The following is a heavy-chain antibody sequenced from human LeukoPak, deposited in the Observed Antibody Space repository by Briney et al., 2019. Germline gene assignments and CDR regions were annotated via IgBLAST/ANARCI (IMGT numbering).Heavy chain of an antibody. D-gene: IGHD5-18*01. CDR1: GFTFSRYA. CDR2: ISYDGSNK. J-gene: IGHJ3*02. Sequence: GRSLRLSCAASGFTFSRYAMHWVRQAPGKGLEWVAVISYDGSNKYYADSVKGRFTISRDNSKNTLYLQMNSLRAEDTAVYYCARGADTAMGAAFDIWGQGTMVTVSS. CDR3: ARGADTAMGAAFDI. V-gene: IGHV3-30*04.